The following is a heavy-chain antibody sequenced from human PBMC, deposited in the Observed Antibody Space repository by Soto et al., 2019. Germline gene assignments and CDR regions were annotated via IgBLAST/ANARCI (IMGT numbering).Heavy chain of an antibody. CDR3: ARGGCSGGSCYAFDI. Sequence: ASVKVSCKASGGTFSSYAISWVRQAPGQGLEWMGGIIPIFGTANYAQKFQGRVTITADESTSTAYMELSSLRSEDTAVYYCARGGCSGGSCYAFDIWGQGTMVTVSS. V-gene: IGHV1-69*13. CDR2: IIPIFGTA. CDR1: GGTFSSYA. J-gene: IGHJ3*02. D-gene: IGHD2-15*01.